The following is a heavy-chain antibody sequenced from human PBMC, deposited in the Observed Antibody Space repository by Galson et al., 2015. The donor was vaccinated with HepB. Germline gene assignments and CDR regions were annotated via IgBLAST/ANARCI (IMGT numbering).Heavy chain of an antibody. CDR3: ASRGYGQLAPWDY. V-gene: IGHV3-21*01. CDR1: GFTFSSYS. CDR2: ISSSSYI. J-gene: IGHJ4*02. D-gene: IGHD6-6*01. Sequence: SLRLSCAASGFTFSSYSMNWVRQAPGKGLEWVPSISSSSYIYYADSVKGRFTISRDNAKNSLYLQMNSLRAEDTAVYYCASRGYGQLAPWDYWGQGTLVTVSS.